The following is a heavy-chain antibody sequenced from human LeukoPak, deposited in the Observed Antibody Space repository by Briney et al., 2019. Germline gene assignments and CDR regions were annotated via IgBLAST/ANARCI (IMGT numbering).Heavy chain of an antibody. Sequence: SETLSLTCTVSGGSISSYYWSWIRQPAGKGLEWIGRIYTSGSTNYNPSLKSRVTMSVDTSKNQFSLELSSVTAADTAVYYCARDGGAGLRYFDWQSHGMDVWGQGTTVTVSS. V-gene: IGHV4-4*07. CDR1: GGSISSYY. CDR3: ARDGGAGLRYFDWQSHGMDV. D-gene: IGHD3-9*01. J-gene: IGHJ6*02. CDR2: IYTSGST.